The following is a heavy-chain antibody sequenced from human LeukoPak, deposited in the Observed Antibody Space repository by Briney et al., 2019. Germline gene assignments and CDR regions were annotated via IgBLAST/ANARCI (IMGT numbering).Heavy chain of an antibody. CDR2: INPNSGGT. J-gene: IGHJ6*02. V-gene: IGHV1-2*02. CDR3: ARFLKGRAGMDV. D-gene: IGHD2/OR15-2a*01. CDR1: GYTFTGYY. Sequence: ASVKVSCKASGYTFTGYYMHWVRQAPGQGLEWMGWINPNSGGTNYAQKFQGRVTMTRDTSISTAYMELSRLRSDDTAVYYCARFLKGRAGMDVWGQGTTVTVSS.